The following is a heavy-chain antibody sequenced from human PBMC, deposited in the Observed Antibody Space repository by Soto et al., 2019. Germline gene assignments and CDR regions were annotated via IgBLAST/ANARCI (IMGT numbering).Heavy chain of an antibody. D-gene: IGHD3-9*01. Sequence: GASVKVSCKASGFPFSSSAVQWVRQARGQRLEWIGKIVVGSGNTNYAQKFQERVTITRDMSTSTAYMELSSLRSEDTAFYYCAAFDPGPMGFDPWGQGTLVTVSS. J-gene: IGHJ5*02. CDR1: GFPFSSSA. V-gene: IGHV1-58*01. CDR2: IVVGSGNT. CDR3: AAFDPGPMGFDP.